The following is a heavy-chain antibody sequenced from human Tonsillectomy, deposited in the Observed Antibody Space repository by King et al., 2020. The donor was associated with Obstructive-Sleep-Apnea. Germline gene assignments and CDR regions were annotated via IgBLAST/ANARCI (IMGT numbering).Heavy chain of an antibody. CDR2: IDPSDSYGYT. J-gene: IGHJ3*01. D-gene: IGHD3-9*01. CDR3: ARLPRYFDWTWGIAFDL. V-gene: IGHV5-10-1*03. CDR1: GYTFTSYW. Sequence: EVQLVQSGAEVKKPGESLTISCKGSGYTFTSYWINWVRQMPGKGLEWMGKIDPSDSYGYTDYSPSFQGHVTISTDKSISTAYLQWDSLKASDTAIYFCARLPRYFDWTWGIAFDLWGQGTMVTVSS.